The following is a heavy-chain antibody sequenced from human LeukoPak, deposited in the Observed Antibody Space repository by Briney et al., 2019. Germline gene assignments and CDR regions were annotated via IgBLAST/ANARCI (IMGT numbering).Heavy chain of an antibody. V-gene: IGHV5-51*01. CDR3: ARHPTPGTTVTYFDY. Sequence: KVSCKASGYSFTSYWIAWVRQMPGKGLEWMGIIYPGDSDTTYSPSFQGQVTISADKSISTAYLQWSSLKASDTAMYYCARHPTPGTTVTYFDYWGQGTLVTVSS. CDR1: GYSFTSYW. CDR2: IYPGDSDT. D-gene: IGHD4-17*01. J-gene: IGHJ4*02.